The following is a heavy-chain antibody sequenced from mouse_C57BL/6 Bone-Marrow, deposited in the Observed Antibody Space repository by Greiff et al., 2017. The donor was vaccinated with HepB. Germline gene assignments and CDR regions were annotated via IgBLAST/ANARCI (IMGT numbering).Heavy chain of an antibody. V-gene: IGHV1-81*01. J-gene: IGHJ1*03. D-gene: IGHD1-1*01. CDR2: IYPRSGNT. CDR3: ARSRELLRYFDV. CDR1: GYTFTSYG. Sequence: VQGVESGAELARPGASVKLSCKASGYTFTSYGISWVKQRTGQGLEWIGEIYPRSGNTYYNEKFKGKATLTADKSSSTAYMELRSLTSEDSAVYFCARSRELLRYFDVWGTGTTVTVSS.